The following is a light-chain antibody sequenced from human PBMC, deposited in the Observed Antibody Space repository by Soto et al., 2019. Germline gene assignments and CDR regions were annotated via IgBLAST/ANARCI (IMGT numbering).Light chain of an antibody. CDR1: QDIRTS. CDR3: QHYHNLPPFT. V-gene: IGKV1-33*01. Sequence: DIQMTQSPSALSASVGGRVSITCQASQDIRTSLSWFQQKPGRAPKLLIYGASKLETGVPSRFRGSGSGTDFTFTISSLQPEDIATYYCQHYHNLPPFTFGPGSKVEIQ. J-gene: IGKJ3*01. CDR2: GAS.